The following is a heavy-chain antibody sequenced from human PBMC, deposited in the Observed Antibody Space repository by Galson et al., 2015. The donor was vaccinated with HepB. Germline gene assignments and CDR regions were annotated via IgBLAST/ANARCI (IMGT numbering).Heavy chain of an antibody. Sequence: SVKVSCKASGGTFSSYAISWVRQAPGQGLEWMGGIIPIFGTANYAQKFQGRVTITADESTSTAYMELSSLRSEDTAVYYCATNNLTPLNSSSWYYFDYWGQGTLVTVSS. CDR1: GGTFSSYA. CDR2: IIPIFGTA. CDR3: ATNNLTPLNSSSWYYFDY. J-gene: IGHJ4*02. D-gene: IGHD6-13*01. V-gene: IGHV1-69*13.